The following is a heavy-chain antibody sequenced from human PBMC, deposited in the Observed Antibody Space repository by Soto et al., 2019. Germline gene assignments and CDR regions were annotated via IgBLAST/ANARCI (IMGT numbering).Heavy chain of an antibody. J-gene: IGHJ5*01. CDR2: ISYDGTDK. V-gene: IGHV3-30-3*01. Sequence: GGSLRLSCAASGFTFSAYCFHWVRQAPGKGLEWVALISYDGTDKTYADSVKGRFTISRDNSQNTLSLQMNTLGPEDTAVYYCARSIVPRVKRLIDTLGQGTLVTLCS. D-gene: IGHD3-16*02. CDR1: GFTFSAYC. CDR3: ARSIVPRVKRLIDT.